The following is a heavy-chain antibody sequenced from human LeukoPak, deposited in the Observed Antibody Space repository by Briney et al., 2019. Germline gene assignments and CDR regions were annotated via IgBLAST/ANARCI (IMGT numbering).Heavy chain of an antibody. CDR2: ISSNGGST. V-gene: IGHV3-64*01. CDR1: GFTFSSYA. D-gene: IGHD5-24*01. J-gene: IGHJ4*02. Sequence: GGSLRLSCVASGFTFSSYAMHWVRQAPGKGLEYVSAISSNGGSTYYANSVKGRFTISRDNSKNTLYLQMGSLRAEDMAVYYCAKTRDGYNQSPFDYWGQGTLVTVSS. CDR3: AKTRDGYNQSPFDY.